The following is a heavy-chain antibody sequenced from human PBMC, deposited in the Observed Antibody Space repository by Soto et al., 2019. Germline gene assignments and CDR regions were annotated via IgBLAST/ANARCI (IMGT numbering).Heavy chain of an antibody. CDR3: AREAWYDRGAYHYEGIDY. CDR1: GFTFSSYS. Sequence: EVQLLESGGGLAQPGGSLRLSCAASGFTFSSYSMNWVRRAPGKGLEWVSAFSAGGGDNTHYADSVKGRFTISRDNSKNTLFLQMNSLRAEDTARYYCAREAWYDRGAYHYEGIDYWGHGTLVTVSS. CDR2: FSAGGGDNT. J-gene: IGHJ4*01. V-gene: IGHV3-23*01. D-gene: IGHD3-22*01.